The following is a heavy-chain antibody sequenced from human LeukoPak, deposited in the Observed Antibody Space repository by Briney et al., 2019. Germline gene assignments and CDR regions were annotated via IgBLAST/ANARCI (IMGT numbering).Heavy chain of an antibody. CDR2: FDPEDGET. CDR3: AKRPVSQYGSGSRDS. CDR1: GYTLTELS. J-gene: IGHJ4*02. V-gene: IGHV1-24*01. D-gene: IGHD3-10*01. Sequence: GASVKVSCKVSGYTLTELSMHWVRQAPGKWLEWMGGFDPEDGETIYAQKFQGRVTMTEDTSTDTAYMELSSLRSEDTAVYYCAKRPVSQYGSGSRDSWGQGTLVTVSS.